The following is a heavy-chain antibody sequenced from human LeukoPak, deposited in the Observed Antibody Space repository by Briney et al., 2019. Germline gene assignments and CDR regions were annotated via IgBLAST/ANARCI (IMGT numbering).Heavy chain of an antibody. CDR3: ARQAPGNDAHQFDP. CDR1: GGSVNYYY. D-gene: IGHD2-8*01. Sequence: SETLSLTRTVSGGSVNYYYWSWIGQPPGRDLEGIGYIHYSGSTNYNSSLKSRVTISIDTSNNEFYLKLSSVTAADTAMYYCARQAPGNDAHQFDPWGQGTLVTVSS. CDR2: IHYSGST. J-gene: IGHJ5*02. V-gene: IGHV4-59*08.